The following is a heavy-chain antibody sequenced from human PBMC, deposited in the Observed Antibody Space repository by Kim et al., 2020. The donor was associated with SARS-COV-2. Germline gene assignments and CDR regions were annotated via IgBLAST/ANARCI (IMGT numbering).Heavy chain of an antibody. J-gene: IGHJ6*02. CDR3: AKSLQQLVSPYYYYYGMDV. D-gene: IGHD6-13*01. V-gene: IGHV3-23*01. Sequence: GRFTISRDNSKNTLYLQMNSLRAEDTAVYYCAKSLQQLVSPYYYYYGMDVWGQGTTVTVSS.